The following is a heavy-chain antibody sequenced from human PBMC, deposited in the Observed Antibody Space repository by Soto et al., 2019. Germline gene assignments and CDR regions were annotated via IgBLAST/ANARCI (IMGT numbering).Heavy chain of an antibody. CDR1: GGSISSGGSY. CDR2: IYYSGST. Sequence: SETLSLTCTVSGGSISSGGSYWSWIRQHPGKGLEWIGYIYYSGSTYYNPSLKSRVTISVDTSKNQFSLKLSSVTAADTAVYYCARGDNWNYVGWFDPWGQGTLVTVSS. J-gene: IGHJ5*02. D-gene: IGHD1-7*01. CDR3: ARGDNWNYVGWFDP. V-gene: IGHV4-31*03.